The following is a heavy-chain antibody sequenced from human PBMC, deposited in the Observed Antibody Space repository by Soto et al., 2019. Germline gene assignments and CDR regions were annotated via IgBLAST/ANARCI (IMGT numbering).Heavy chain of an antibody. CDR3: TTDSYSPIIIVRLDY. D-gene: IGHD1-26*01. V-gene: IGHV3-15*07. CDR2: IKSKTDGGTT. J-gene: IGHJ4*01. Sequence: EKGLEWVGRIKSKTDGGTTDYAEPVKGRFAISRDDSNNMVYLQMNSLKIEDTAVYYCTTDSYSPIIIVRLDYWGHGTLVPVSS.